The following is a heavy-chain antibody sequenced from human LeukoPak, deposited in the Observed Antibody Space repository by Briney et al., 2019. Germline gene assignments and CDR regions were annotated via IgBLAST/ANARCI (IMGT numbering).Heavy chain of an antibody. J-gene: IGHJ4*02. CDR2: ISGTGETT. Sequence: AGGSLRLSCVGSGFTFSSCAMIWVRQTPGKGLEWVSVISGTGETTYDADSVKGRFTISRDNSKNTLYLQMNSLRAEDTAVYYCVKSPLNLGYCSGGSCHYFDYWGQGTLVTVSS. V-gene: IGHV3-23*01. CDR1: GFTFSSCA. CDR3: VKSPLNLGYCSGGSCHYFDY. D-gene: IGHD2-15*01.